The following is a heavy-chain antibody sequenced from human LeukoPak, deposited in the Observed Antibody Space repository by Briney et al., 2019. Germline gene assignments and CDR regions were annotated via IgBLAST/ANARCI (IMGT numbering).Heavy chain of an antibody. D-gene: IGHD6-19*01. V-gene: IGHV4-59*01. Sequence: SETLSLTCTVSGGSISSYYWSWIRQPPGKGLEWIGHIYYSGSTNYNPSLKSRVTISVDTSKNQFSLNLSSVTAADTAVYYCARYSSGWRSFDIWGQGTMVTVSS. CDR2: IYYSGST. CDR3: ARYSSGWRSFDI. CDR1: GGSISSYY. J-gene: IGHJ3*02.